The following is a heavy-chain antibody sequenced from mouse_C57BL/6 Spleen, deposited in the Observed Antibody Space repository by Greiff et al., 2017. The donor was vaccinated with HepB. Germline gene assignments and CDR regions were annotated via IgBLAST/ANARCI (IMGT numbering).Heavy chain of an antibody. Sequence: EVQLQQSGPELVKPGASVKISCKASGYTFTDYYMNWVKQSHGKSLEWIGDINPNNGGTSYNQKFKGKATLTVDKSSSTAYMELRSLTSEDSAVYYCARKEDDYSNSNLFDYWGQGTTLTVSS. V-gene: IGHV1-26*01. D-gene: IGHD2-4*01. CDR1: GYTFTDYY. J-gene: IGHJ2*01. CDR3: ARKEDDYSNSNLFDY. CDR2: INPNNGGT.